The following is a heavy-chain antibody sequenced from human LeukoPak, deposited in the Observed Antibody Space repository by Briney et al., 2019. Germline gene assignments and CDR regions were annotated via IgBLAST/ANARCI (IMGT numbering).Heavy chain of an antibody. Sequence: ASVKVSCKASGGTFSSYAISWVRQAPGQGLEWMGGIIPIFGTANYAQKFQGRVTMTRDTSTSTVYMELSSLRSEDTAVYYCARDPVNTAMDPQGFDYWGQGTLVTVSS. V-gene: IGHV1-69*05. CDR3: ARDPVNTAMDPQGFDY. D-gene: IGHD5-18*01. CDR2: IIPIFGTA. J-gene: IGHJ4*02. CDR1: GGTFSSYA.